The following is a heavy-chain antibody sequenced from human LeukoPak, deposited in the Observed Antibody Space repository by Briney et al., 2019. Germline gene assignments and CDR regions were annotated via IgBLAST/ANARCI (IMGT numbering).Heavy chain of an antibody. D-gene: IGHD6-19*01. CDR2: ISSSSSYI. CDR3: ARWYSSGWIDY. V-gene: IGHV3-21*01. J-gene: IGHJ4*02. Sequence: GESLRLSCAASGFTFSSYSMNWVRQAPGKGLEWVSSISSSSSYIYYADSVKGRFTISRDNAKNSLYLQMNSLRAEDTAVYYCARWYSSGWIDYWGQGTLVTVSS. CDR1: GFTFSSYS.